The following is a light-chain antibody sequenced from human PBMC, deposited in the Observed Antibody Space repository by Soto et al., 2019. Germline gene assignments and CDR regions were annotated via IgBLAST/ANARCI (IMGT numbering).Light chain of an antibody. V-gene: IGKV3-20*01. CDR3: QQYGSSTTT. J-gene: IGKJ2*01. CDR2: GAS. Sequence: EIVLTQSPGTLSLSPGDTVALSCRASQSVSSSYLAWYQQRPGQAPRLLIYGASSRATGIPDRFSGSGSETDFTLPISRLEPEDFGVYYCQQYGSSTTTFGQGTKLEVK. CDR1: QSVSSSY.